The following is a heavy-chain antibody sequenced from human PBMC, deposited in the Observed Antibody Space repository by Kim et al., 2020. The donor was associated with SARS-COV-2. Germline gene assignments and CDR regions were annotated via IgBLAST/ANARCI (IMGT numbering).Heavy chain of an antibody. CDR3: AKGSAIAAAGIFNHYYN. J-gene: IGHJ6*01. D-gene: IGHD6-13*01. CDR1: GFTFSSYA. Sequence: GGSLRLSCAASGFTFSSYAMSWVRQAQGKGLEWVSAISGSGGTTYYADSVKGRFTISRTNSKNTLNRQMNSLRPEDPPVYYCAKGSAIAAAGIFNHYYN. CDR2: ISGSGGTT. V-gene: IGHV3-23*01.